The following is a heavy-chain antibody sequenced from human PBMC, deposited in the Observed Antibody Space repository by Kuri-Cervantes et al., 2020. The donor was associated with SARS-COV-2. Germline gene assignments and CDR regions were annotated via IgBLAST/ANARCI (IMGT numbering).Heavy chain of an antibody. Sequence: SETLSLTSAVSGGTISSSNWWSWVRQPPGKGLEWIGEIYHSGSTKYNPSLKSRVTISVDKSKNQFSLKLRSVTAADTAIYYCARRRGAITGPGGYSDYWGQGALVTVSS. CDR3: ARRRGAITGPGGYSDY. CDR2: IYHSGST. V-gene: IGHV4-4*02. D-gene: IGHD1-1*01. J-gene: IGHJ4*02. CDR1: GGTISSSNW.